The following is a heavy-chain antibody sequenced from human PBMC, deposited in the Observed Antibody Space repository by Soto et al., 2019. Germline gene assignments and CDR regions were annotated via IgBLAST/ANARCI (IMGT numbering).Heavy chain of an antibody. D-gene: IGHD6-19*01. CDR3: AKDETVAGMSGWFDP. CDR2: ISGSGGST. CDR1: GFTFSSYA. Sequence: EVQLLESGGGLVQPGGSLRLSCAASGFTFSSYAMSWVRQAPGKGLEWVSAISGSGGSTYYADSVKGRFTISRDNSKNMLYLQVNSLRAEDTAVYYCAKDETVAGMSGWFDPCGQGTLVTVSS. J-gene: IGHJ5*02. V-gene: IGHV3-23*01.